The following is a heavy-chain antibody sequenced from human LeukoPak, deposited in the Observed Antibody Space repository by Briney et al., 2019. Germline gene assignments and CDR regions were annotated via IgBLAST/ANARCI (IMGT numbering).Heavy chain of an antibody. CDR3: ARDILDSNGYYYND. V-gene: IGHV4-39*07. Sequence: NSSETLSLTCTVSGDSVSSTSYYWGWIRQPPGKGLEWIGSIYYSGSPYYNPSLKGRVTISVDTSKNQFSLKLSSVTAADTAVYFCARDILDSNGYYYNDWGQGTLVTVSS. CDR2: IYYSGSP. CDR1: GDSVSSTSYY. J-gene: IGHJ4*02. D-gene: IGHD3-22*01.